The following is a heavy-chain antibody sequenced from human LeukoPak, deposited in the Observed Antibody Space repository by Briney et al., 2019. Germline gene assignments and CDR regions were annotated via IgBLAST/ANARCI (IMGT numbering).Heavy chain of an antibody. Sequence: SETLSLTCTVSGGSISSSSYYWGWIRQPPGKGLEWIGSIYYSGSTYYNPSLKSRVTISVDTSKNQFSLKLSSVTAADTAVYYCAKDEDYDFWSGLSQGTYYYYGMDVWGQGTTVTVSS. CDR1: GGSISSSSYY. CDR3: AKDEDYDFWSGLSQGTYYYYGMDV. V-gene: IGHV4-39*02. CDR2: IYYSGST. D-gene: IGHD3-3*01. J-gene: IGHJ6*02.